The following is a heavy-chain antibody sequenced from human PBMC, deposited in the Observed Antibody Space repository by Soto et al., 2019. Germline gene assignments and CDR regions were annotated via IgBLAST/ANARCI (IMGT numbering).Heavy chain of an antibody. D-gene: IGHD2-21*02. Sequence: ASVKVSCKAFGYTFTTYAMNWVPQAPGQRLEWMGWINAYNGNTNYAQKLQGRVTMTTDTSTSTAYMELRSLRSDDTAVYYCAGDGGLVVVTTDYWGQGTLVTVSS. CDR2: INAYNGNT. CDR3: AGDGGLVVVTTDY. J-gene: IGHJ4*02. CDR1: GYTFTTYA. V-gene: IGHV1-18*01.